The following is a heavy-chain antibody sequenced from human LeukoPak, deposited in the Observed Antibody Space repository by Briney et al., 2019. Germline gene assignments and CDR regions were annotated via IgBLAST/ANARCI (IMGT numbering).Heavy chain of an antibody. V-gene: IGHV3-23*01. D-gene: IGHD3-10*02. CDR2: ISDGGGST. J-gene: IGHJ4*02. Sequence: GGSLRLSCVDSGFTFSNNDMSWVRQLPGKGLEWISGISDGGGSTYYADSVKGRFTISRDNSKNTLYLQMNSLRAEDTAVYYCSSRQGLGWHYVNWGQGTLVTVSS. CDR3: SSRQGLGWHYVN. CDR1: GFTFSNND.